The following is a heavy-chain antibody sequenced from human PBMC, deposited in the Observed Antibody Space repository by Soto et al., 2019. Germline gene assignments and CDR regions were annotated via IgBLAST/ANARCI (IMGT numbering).Heavy chain of an antibody. D-gene: IGHD2-2*01. CDR2: INHSGST. CDR1: GGSLSGYY. J-gene: IGHJ6*02. Sequence: PSGTLSLTCAVYGGSLSGYYWSWIRQPPGKGLEWIGEINHSGSTNYNPSLKSRVTISVDTSKNQFSLKLSSVTAADTAVYYCARCSSTSRYGMDVWGQGTTVTV. CDR3: ARCSSTSRYGMDV. V-gene: IGHV4-34*01.